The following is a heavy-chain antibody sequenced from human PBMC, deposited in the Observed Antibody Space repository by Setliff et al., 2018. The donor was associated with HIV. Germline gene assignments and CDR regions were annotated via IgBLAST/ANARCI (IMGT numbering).Heavy chain of an antibody. V-gene: IGHV5-51*01. J-gene: IGHJ4*02. Sequence: GESLKISCKGSGYSFTTYWIGWVRQMPGKGLEWMGIVYPGDSDIRYSPSFQGQVTISVDKSIRAAYLKWSSLKASDTAMYYCVRRDYGGGNFDYWGQGTLVTVSS. CDR2: VYPGDSDI. CDR1: GYSFTTYW. CDR3: VRRDYGGGNFDY. D-gene: IGHD2-15*01.